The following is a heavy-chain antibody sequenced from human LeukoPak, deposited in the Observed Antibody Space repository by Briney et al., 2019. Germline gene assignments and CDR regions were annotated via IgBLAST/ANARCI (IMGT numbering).Heavy chain of an antibody. CDR3: ARESPSDNSPQGYMDV. CDR2: IYYSGST. CDR1: GGSISRYY. Sequence: PSETLSLTCTVSGGSISRYYWSWIRQPPGKGLEWIGNIYYSGSTNYNTSLKSRLTISVDTSKNQFSLKLSSVTAADTAVYYCARESPSDNSPQGYMDVWGKGTTVTVSS. J-gene: IGHJ6*03. V-gene: IGHV4-59*01. D-gene: IGHD1-14*01.